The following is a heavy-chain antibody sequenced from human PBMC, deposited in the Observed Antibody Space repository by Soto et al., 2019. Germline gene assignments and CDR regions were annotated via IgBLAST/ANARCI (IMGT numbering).Heavy chain of an antibody. CDR2: IIPILGIA. V-gene: IGHV1-69*08. CDR1: GGTFSSYT. Sequence: QVQLVQSGAEVKKPGSSVKVSCKASGGTFSSYTISWVRQAPGQGLEWMGRIIPILGIANYAQKFQGRGTITADKATSTSYMEMSSLRTEDTAVYYCPRDHARPTPTTVNPETFPPYYYLDVWGKGTTVTVSS. D-gene: IGHD4-17*01. CDR3: PRDHARPTPTTVNPETFPPYYYLDV. J-gene: IGHJ6*03.